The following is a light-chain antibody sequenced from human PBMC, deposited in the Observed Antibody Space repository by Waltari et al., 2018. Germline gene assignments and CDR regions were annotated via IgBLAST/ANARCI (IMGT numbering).Light chain of an antibody. Sequence: DIHMTQSPASLFASVGARVTITCRASQGVSTSLAWYQHKPGKAPQSVIYVASTLQSGVPSRFIGSGSWTEFTLNITSLQPEDSATYYCQQYNSFPLTFGGGTKVEIK. V-gene: IGKV1D-16*01. CDR3: QQYNSFPLT. CDR1: QGVSTS. CDR2: VAS. J-gene: IGKJ4*01.